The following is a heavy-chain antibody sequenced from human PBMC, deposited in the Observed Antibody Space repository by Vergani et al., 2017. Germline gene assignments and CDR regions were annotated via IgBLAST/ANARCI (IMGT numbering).Heavy chain of an antibody. J-gene: IGHJ6*02. Sequence: EVQLVESGGGLVKPGGSLRPSCAASGFTFSSYSMNWVRQAPGKGLEWVSSISSSSSYIYYADSVKGRFTISRDNAKNSLYLQMNSLRAEDTAVYYCARDLEAPIPWLRIDYYYYGMDVWGQGTTVTVSS. D-gene: IGHD5-12*01. V-gene: IGHV3-21*01. CDR1: GFTFSSYS. CDR3: ARDLEAPIPWLRIDYYYYGMDV. CDR2: ISSSSSYI.